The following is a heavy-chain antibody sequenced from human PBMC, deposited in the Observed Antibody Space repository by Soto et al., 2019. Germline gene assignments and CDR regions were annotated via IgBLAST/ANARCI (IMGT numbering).Heavy chain of an antibody. CDR2: INSDGSST. CDR3: ARDPGPVSGCSYGNWFDP. J-gene: IGHJ5*02. Sequence: GGSLRLSCAASGFTFSSYWMHWVRQAPGKGLVWVSRINSDGSSTSYADSVKVRFTISRNNAKNTLYLQMNSLRAEDTAVYYCARDPGPVSGCSYGNWFDPWGQGTLVTVAS. CDR1: GFTFSSYW. V-gene: IGHV3-74*01. D-gene: IGHD5-18*01.